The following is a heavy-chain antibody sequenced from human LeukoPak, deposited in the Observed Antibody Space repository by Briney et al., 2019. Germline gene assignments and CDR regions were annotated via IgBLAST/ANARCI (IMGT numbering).Heavy chain of an antibody. CDR1: GFTVSSNY. D-gene: IGHD2-8*01. Sequence: GGSLRLSCAASGFTVSSNYMSWVRQAPGKGPEWVSVIYSGGSTYYADSVKGRFTISRDNSKNTLYLQMNSLRAEDTAVYYCARGCTNGVCLFDYWGQGTLVTVSS. CDR2: IYSGGST. J-gene: IGHJ4*02. V-gene: IGHV3-53*01. CDR3: ARGCTNGVCLFDY.